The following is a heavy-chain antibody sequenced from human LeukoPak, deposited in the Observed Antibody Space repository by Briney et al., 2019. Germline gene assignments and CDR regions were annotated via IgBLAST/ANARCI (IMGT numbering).Heavy chain of an antibody. CDR3: AKMGVAAAGI. Sequence: GGSLRLSCAASGFTFSSYWVHWVRQAPGKGLEWVSAISGSGGSTYYADSVKGRFTISRDNSKNTLYLQMNSLRAEDTAVYYCAKMGVAAAGIWGQGTLVTVSS. CDR2: ISGSGGST. D-gene: IGHD6-13*01. CDR1: GFTFSSYW. J-gene: IGHJ4*02. V-gene: IGHV3-23*01.